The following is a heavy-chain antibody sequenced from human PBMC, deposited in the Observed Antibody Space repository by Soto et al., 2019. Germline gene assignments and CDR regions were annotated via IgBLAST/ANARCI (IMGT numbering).Heavy chain of an antibody. CDR1: GYTFTSSD. CDR3: ARDLLEWQSTAIFDP. Sequence: GASVKVSCKASGYTFTSSDINWVPQAPGQGLEWMGWMNPNTGNSGFAQKFQGRVTMTSDTSISTAYMELSSLRSEDSAVYYCARDLLEWQSTAIFDPWGQGTLVTVSS. V-gene: IGHV1-8*01. D-gene: IGHD3-3*01. J-gene: IGHJ5*02. CDR2: MNPNTGNS.